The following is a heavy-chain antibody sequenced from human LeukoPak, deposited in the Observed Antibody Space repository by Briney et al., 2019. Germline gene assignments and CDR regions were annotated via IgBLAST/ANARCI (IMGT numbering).Heavy chain of an antibody. Sequence: GGSLRLSCAASGFTFSDHYMDWVRQAPGKGLEWVGRTRNKANSYTTEYAASVKGRFTISRDDSKNSLYLQMNSLKTEDTAVYYCARVSPETTLLWFDYWGQGTLVTVSS. CDR2: TRNKANSYTT. J-gene: IGHJ4*02. CDR1: GFTFSDHY. CDR3: ARVSPETTLLWFDY. D-gene: IGHD1-7*01. V-gene: IGHV3-72*01.